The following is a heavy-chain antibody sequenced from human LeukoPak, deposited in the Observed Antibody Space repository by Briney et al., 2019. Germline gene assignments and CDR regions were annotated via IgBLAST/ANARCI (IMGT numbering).Heavy chain of an antibody. CDR1: GFTFSRYW. J-gene: IGHJ4*02. CDR2: ITQDGSED. Sequence: GGSLRLSCAASGFTFSRYWMSWVRQAPGKGLEWVAIITQDGSEDFYVDSLKGRFTISRDNAENSLFLQLNSLRVEDTAVYYCARGSGWLIDQWGQGTLVTVSA. CDR3: ARGSGWLIDQ. V-gene: IGHV3-7*05. D-gene: IGHD6-19*01.